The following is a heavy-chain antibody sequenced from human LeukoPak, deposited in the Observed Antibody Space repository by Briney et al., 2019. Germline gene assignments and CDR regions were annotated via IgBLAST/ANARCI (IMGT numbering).Heavy chain of an antibody. CDR2: IYPGDSDT. Sequence: AGESLKISCKGSGYSFTTYWIGWVRQMPGKGLEWMGIIYPGDSDTRYSPSFQGQVTISADKSISTAYMELSRLRSDDTAVYYCARDGYSSSWPTGDFDYWGQGTLVTVSS. D-gene: IGHD6-13*01. CDR1: GYSFTTYW. J-gene: IGHJ4*02. V-gene: IGHV5-51*01. CDR3: ARDGYSSSWPTGDFDY.